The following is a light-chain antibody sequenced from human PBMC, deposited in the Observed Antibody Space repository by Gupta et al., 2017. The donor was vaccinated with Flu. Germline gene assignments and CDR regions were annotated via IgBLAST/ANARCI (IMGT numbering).Light chain of an antibody. CDR2: EVS. Sequence: QSALTQPASVSGSPGQSIIISCTGTSSDVGGYNNVSWYQQHPGKAPKLMIYEVSNRPSGVSNRFSGSKSGNTASLAISGLQTEDEADYYCSSYTSSGALYVFGTGTKVTVL. CDR1: SSDVGGYNN. V-gene: IGLV2-14*01. CDR3: SSYTSSGALYV. J-gene: IGLJ1*01.